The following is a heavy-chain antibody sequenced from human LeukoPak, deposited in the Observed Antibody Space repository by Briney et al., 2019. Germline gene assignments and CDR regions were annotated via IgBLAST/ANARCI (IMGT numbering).Heavy chain of an antibody. D-gene: IGHD3-10*01. J-gene: IGHJ4*02. CDR1: GYTFTGQY. CDR2: INPNIGGT. CDR3: ARDRGSYYNIFDS. Sequence: ASVKVSCKASGYTFTGQYIHWVRQAPGQGLEWMGWINPNIGGTNYAQKFQDRVTMTRDTSISTAYMELSSLRSDDTAVYYCARDRGSYYNIFDSWGQGTLVTVSS. V-gene: IGHV1-2*02.